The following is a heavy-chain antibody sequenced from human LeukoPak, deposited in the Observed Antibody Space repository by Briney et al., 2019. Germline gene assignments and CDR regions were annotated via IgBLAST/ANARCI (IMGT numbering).Heavy chain of an antibody. V-gene: IGHV1-18*01. CDR1: GGTFSSYA. J-gene: IGHJ4*02. CDR3: ARALGDSSGYYCDY. Sequence: ASVKVSCKASGGTFSSYAISWVRQAPGQGLEWMGWISAYNGNTNYAQKLQGRVTMTTDTSTSTAYMELRSLRSDDTAVYYCARALGDSSGYYCDYWGQGTLVTVSS. D-gene: IGHD3-22*01. CDR2: ISAYNGNT.